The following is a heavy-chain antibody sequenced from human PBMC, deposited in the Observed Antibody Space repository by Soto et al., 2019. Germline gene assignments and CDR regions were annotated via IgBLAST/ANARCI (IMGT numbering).Heavy chain of an antibody. Sequence: GGSLRLSCAASGFIFSDYYMSWIRLAPGRGLECVSYIGSDSTYINYADTVHGRFTISRDNAKNSLYLQMNSLRAEDTAVYYCARMGLSNSYGLRDYFDYWGQGT. D-gene: IGHD5-18*01. CDR2: IGSDSTYI. CDR1: GFIFSDYY. J-gene: IGHJ4*02. V-gene: IGHV3-11*03. CDR3: ARMGLSNSYGLRDYFDY.